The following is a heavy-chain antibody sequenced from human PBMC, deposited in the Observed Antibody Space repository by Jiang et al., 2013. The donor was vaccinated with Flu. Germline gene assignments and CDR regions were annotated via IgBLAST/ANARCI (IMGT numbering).Heavy chain of an antibody. D-gene: IGHD3-10*01. J-gene: IGHJ4*02. Sequence: GSGLVKPSQTLSLTCTVSGGSISSGGYYWSWIRQHPGKGLEWIGYIYYSGSTYYNPSLKSLVTISVDTSKNQFSLKLSSVTAADTAVYYCARGPNYGSGSYGGGGQFDYVGPGNPGHRLL. CDR1: GGSISSGGYY. CDR3: ARGPNYGSGSYGGGGQFDY. CDR2: IYYSGST. V-gene: IGHV4-31*01.